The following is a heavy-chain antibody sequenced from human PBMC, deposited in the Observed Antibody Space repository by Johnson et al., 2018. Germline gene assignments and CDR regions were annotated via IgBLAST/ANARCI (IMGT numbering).Heavy chain of an antibody. Sequence: QVQLVQSGGGVVQXGRSXRLXCAASGFIFSSYGMHWVRQAPGKGLEWVAVIWFDGSNKYYADSVKGRFTIYRDNSKNTLYLQRSSLRVEDTAIYYCARGQPSSTVITGDVWGQGTTVTVSS. D-gene: IGHD4-11*01. CDR1: GFIFSSYG. J-gene: IGHJ6*02. CDR3: ARGQPSSTVITGDV. CDR2: IWFDGSNK. V-gene: IGHV3-33*01.